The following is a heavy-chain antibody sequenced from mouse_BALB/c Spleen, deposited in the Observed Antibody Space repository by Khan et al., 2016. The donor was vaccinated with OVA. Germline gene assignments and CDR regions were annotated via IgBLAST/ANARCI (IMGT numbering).Heavy chain of an antibody. CDR3: ARGNWQSYYFDY. J-gene: IGHJ2*01. CDR1: GYRFTSYI. D-gene: IGHD4-1*01. Sequence: EAQLQQSGPELVKPGTSVKMSCKASGYRFTSYIIHWVKQRPGQGLEWIGYINPYNGATKYNEKFKGKATLTSDKSSNTAYMELSSLTSEDSAVYYCARGNWQSYYFDYWGQGTTLTVSS. V-gene: IGHV1S136*01. CDR2: INPYNGAT.